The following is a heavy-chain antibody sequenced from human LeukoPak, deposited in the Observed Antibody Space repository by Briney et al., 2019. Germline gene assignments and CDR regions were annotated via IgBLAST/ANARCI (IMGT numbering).Heavy chain of an antibody. CDR2: IYHSGST. CDR1: GGSISSSNW. D-gene: IGHD3-9*01. V-gene: IGHV4-4*02. Sequence: SETLSLTCAVSGGSISSSNWWSWVRQPPGKGLEWIGEIYHSGSTNYNPSLKSRVTISVDKSKNQFSLKLSSVTAADTAVYYCARDPPKGILTGCAFDIWGQGTMVTVSS. J-gene: IGHJ3*02. CDR3: ARDPPKGILTGCAFDI.